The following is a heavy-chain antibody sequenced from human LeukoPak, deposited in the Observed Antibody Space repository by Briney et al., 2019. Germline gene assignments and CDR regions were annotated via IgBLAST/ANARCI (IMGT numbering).Heavy chain of an antibody. CDR1: GYTFTSYG. CDR3: ARRAADNYDILTGYTSYYMDV. V-gene: IGHV1-18*01. CDR2: ISAYNGNT. Sequence: AASVKVSCKASGYTFTSYGISWVRQAPGQGLEWMGWISAYNGNTNYAQKFQGRVTMTRDTSTSTVYMELSSLRSEDTAVYYCARRAADNYDILTGYTSYYMDVWGKGTTVTVSS. D-gene: IGHD3-9*01. J-gene: IGHJ6*03.